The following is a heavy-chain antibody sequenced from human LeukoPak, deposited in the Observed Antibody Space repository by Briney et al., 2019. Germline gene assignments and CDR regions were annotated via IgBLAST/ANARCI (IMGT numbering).Heavy chain of an antibody. D-gene: IGHD2-21*01. CDR1: GLTVSSNY. CDR3: ARGGPQAYYFDY. Sequence: GGSLRLSCAASGLTVSSNYLSWVRQAPGKGLEWVSYISSSGSTIYYADSVKGRFTISRDNAKNSLYLQMNSLRAEDTAVYYCARGGPQAYYFDYWGQGTLVSVSS. V-gene: IGHV3-11*04. CDR2: ISSSGSTI. J-gene: IGHJ4*02.